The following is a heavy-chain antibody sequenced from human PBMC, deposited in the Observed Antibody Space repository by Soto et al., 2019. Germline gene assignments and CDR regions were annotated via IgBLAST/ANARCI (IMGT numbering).Heavy chain of an antibody. CDR1: GYTFTSYY. D-gene: IGHD2-15*01. CDR3: ARGLLKDAFDI. Sequence: ASVKVSCKASGYTFTSYYLHWVRQAPGQGLEWLGIINPSTSSTNYAQKCQGRVTVTRDTYTSTVYVELSSLRSEDTAVYYCARGLLKDAFDIWGQGSMVTVSS. V-gene: IGHV1-46*01. CDR2: INPSTSST. J-gene: IGHJ3*02.